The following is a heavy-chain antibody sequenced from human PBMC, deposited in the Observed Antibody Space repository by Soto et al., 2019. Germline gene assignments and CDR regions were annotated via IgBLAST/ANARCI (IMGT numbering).Heavy chain of an antibody. CDR3: ARRGTYYYGSGSYFQVGEGDY. CDR1: GGSFSGYY. CDR2: INHSGST. D-gene: IGHD3-10*01. J-gene: IGHJ4*02. Sequence: SETLSLTCAVYGGSFSGYYWSWIRQPPGKGLEWIGEINHSGSTNYNPSLKSRVTISVDTSKNQFSLKLSSVTAADTAVYYCARRGTYYYGSGSYFQVGEGDYWGQGTLVTVSS. V-gene: IGHV4-34*01.